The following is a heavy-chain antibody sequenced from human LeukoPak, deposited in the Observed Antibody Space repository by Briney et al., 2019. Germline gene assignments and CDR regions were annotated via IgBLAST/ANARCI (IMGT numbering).Heavy chain of an antibody. V-gene: IGHV4-4*07. CDR1: GGSISSYY. Sequence: SETLSLTCTVSGGSISSYYWSWIRRPAEKGLEWIGRIYTSGSTNYNPSLKSRVTMSVDTSKNQFSLKLSSVTAADTAVYYCARDPAFRSSSDYMDVWGKGTTVTVSS. J-gene: IGHJ6*03. D-gene: IGHD6-13*01. CDR3: ARDPAFRSSSDYMDV. CDR2: IYTSGST.